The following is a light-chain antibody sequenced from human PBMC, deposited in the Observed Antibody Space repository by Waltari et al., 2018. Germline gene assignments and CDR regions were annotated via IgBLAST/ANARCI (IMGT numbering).Light chain of an antibody. V-gene: IGLV1-40*01. CDR2: GNS. Sequence: QSVLTQPPSVSGAPGQRVPISCTGSSSNIGAGYDVHWYQPLPGPAPKLLIYGNSNRPSGVPDRFSGSKSGTSASLAITGLQAEDEADYYCQSYDSSLSGSVFGGGTKLTVL. CDR1: SSNIGAGYD. J-gene: IGLJ3*02. CDR3: QSYDSSLSGSV.